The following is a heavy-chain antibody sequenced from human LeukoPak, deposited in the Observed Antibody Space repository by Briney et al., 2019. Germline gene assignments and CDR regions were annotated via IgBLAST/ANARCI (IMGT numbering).Heavy chain of an antibody. J-gene: IGHJ3*02. D-gene: IGHD3-22*01. Sequence: SQTLSLTCTVSGDSISSGDYYWSWIRQSAGKGLEWIGRIYTSGTTNSNPSLKSRVTISVDTSKNQFSLKLSSVTAADTAVYYCAREYYDSNKAPALDIWGQGTMVTVSS. CDR2: IYTSGTT. CDR1: GDSISSGDYY. V-gene: IGHV4-61*02. CDR3: AREYYDSNKAPALDI.